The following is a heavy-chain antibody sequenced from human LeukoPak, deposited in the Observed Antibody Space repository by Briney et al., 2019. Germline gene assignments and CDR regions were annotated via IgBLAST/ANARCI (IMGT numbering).Heavy chain of an antibody. Sequence: SETLSLTCTVSGGSISSYYWSWIRQPPGKGLEWIGSIYHSGSTYYNPSLKSRVTISVDTSKNQFSLKLSSVTAADTAVYYCARMKIPRIAVAGYYYMDVWGKGTTVTVSS. CDR3: ARMKIPRIAVAGYYYMDV. J-gene: IGHJ6*03. D-gene: IGHD6-19*01. CDR2: IYHSGST. V-gene: IGHV4-59*08. CDR1: GGSISSYY.